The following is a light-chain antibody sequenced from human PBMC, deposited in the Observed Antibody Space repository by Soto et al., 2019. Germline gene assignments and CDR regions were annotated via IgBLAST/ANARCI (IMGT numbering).Light chain of an antibody. CDR2: AAS. J-gene: IGKJ2*01. CDR3: QQSYSTPYT. Sequence: DIQMTQSPSSLSASLGDRVTITCRANQPISRFLQWYQQKPGKAPKFLIYAASSLQSGVPSRFSGSGSGTDFTLTISSLQPADFATYYCQQSYSTPYTFGQGTKLDIK. V-gene: IGKV1-39*01. CDR1: QPISRF.